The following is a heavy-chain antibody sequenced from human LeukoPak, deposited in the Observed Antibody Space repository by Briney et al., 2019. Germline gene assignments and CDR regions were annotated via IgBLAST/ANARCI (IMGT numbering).Heavy chain of an antibody. CDR2: IIPIFGTA. V-gene: IGHV1-69*05. D-gene: IGHD3-10*01. CDR1: GGTFSSYA. Sequence: SVKVSCKASGGTFSSYAISWVRQAPGQGLEWMGGIIPIFGTANYAQKFQGRVTITTDESTSTAYMELSSLRSEDTAVYYCARGYKKKYTMVRGALDYWGQGTLVTVSS. CDR3: ARGYKKKYTMVRGALDY. J-gene: IGHJ4*02.